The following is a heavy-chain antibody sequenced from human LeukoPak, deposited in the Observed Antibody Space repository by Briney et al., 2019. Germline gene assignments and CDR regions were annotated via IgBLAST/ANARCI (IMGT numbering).Heavy chain of an antibody. CDR1: GFTFSSYS. V-gene: IGHV3-21*01. D-gene: IGHD6-19*01. Sequence: PGGSLRLSCAASGFTFSSYSMNWVRQAPGKGLEWVSSISSSSSYIYYADSVKGRFTISRDNAKNSLYLQMNSLRAEDTAVYYCAREVRRRSSGWQPWGRTELYYFDYWGQGTLVTVSS. J-gene: IGHJ4*02. CDR2: ISSSSSYI. CDR3: AREVRRRSSGWQPWGRTELYYFDY.